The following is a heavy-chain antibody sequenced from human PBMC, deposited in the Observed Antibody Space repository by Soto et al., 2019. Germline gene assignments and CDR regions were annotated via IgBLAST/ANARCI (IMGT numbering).Heavy chain of an antibody. CDR2: INAGNGNT. D-gene: IGHD2-15*01. V-gene: IGHV1-3*01. Sequence: GASVKVSCTASGYRFTSYAMHWVRQAPGQRLEWMGWINAGNGNTKYSQRFQGRVTITRDTSASTAYMELSSLRSEDTAVYYCARSIVVVVAAPRGFDYWGQGTLVTVSS. CDR1: GYRFTSYA. J-gene: IGHJ4*02. CDR3: ARSIVVVVAAPRGFDY.